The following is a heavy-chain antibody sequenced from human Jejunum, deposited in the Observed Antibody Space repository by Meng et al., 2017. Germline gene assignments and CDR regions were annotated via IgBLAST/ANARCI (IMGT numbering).Heavy chain of an antibody. CDR2: ISTYNGQT. D-gene: IGHD3-10*01. Sequence: QIQRGQSGAEVRKPGASVRVSCKAPGDRFTSFGITWVRQAPGQGLEWMGWISTYNGQTNLAQKFQDRVTMTTDTSTTTVYMELRSLRSDDTAVYYCARDGVSYTMVRGPTYWGQGTLVTVSS. CDR1: GDRFTSFG. CDR3: ARDGVSYTMVRGPTY. V-gene: IGHV1-18*01. J-gene: IGHJ4*02.